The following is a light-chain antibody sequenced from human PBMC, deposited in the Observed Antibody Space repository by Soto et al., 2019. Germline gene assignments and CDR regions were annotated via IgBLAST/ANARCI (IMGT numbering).Light chain of an antibody. CDR1: QYINTR. CDR3: HQRQSWPRT. Sequence: VITQSPSTLSVSPGERATLSCRASQYINTRLAWYQHRPGQAPRLLIYQTSIRAAGIPARFSASGSGTDFTLTISDVQPEDFALYYCHQRQSWPRTFGQGTKVDIK. J-gene: IGKJ1*01. CDR2: QTS. V-gene: IGKV3D-15*03.